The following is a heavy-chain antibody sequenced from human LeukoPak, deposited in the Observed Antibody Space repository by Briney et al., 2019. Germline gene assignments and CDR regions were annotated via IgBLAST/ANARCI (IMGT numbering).Heavy chain of an antibody. CDR2: IYHTGST. J-gene: IGHJ5*02. CDR1: CASIRSYY. CDR3: ARQSRLVIFGVANHWFDP. V-gene: IGHV4-59*08. Sequence: PSETLSLTCSVSCASIRSYYWSWIRQPPEKGLEWIGYIYHTGSTNYSPSLNSRVTMSVDTSKNEFSLKLSSVTAADPAVYYCARQSRLVIFGVANHWFDPWSQGTLVTVSS. D-gene: IGHD3-3*01.